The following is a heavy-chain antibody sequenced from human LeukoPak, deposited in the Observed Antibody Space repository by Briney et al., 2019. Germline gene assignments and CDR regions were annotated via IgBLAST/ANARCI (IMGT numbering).Heavy chain of an antibody. CDR2: INHSGST. D-gene: IGHD3-22*01. J-gene: IGHJ4*02. V-gene: IGHV4-34*03. CDR1: GGSFSGYY. Sequence: SETLSLTCAVYGGSFSGYYWSWIRQPPGKGLEWIGEINHSGSTNYNPSLKSRVTISVDKSKNQFSLKLSSVTAADTAVYYCTTYYYDSSGPHPHFDYWGQGTLVTVSS. CDR3: TTYYYDSSGPHPHFDY.